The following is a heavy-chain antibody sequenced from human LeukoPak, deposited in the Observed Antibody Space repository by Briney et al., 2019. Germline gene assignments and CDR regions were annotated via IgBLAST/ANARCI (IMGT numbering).Heavy chain of an antibody. J-gene: IGHJ6*03. Sequence: ASVKVSCKASGHTFTSYGISWVRQAPGQGLEWMGWISAYNGNTNYAQKLQGRVTMTTDTSTSTAYMELRSLRSDDTAVYYCARVGQRWLQFDYYYMDVWGKGTTVTVSS. CDR1: GHTFTSYG. D-gene: IGHD5-24*01. V-gene: IGHV1-18*01. CDR3: ARVGQRWLQFDYYYMDV. CDR2: ISAYNGNT.